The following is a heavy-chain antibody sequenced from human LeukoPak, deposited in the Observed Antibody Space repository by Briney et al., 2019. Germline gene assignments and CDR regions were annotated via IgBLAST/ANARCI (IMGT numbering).Heavy chain of an antibody. D-gene: IGHD6-19*01. J-gene: IGHJ5*02. CDR1: GGSISSYY. CDR3: ARGRIAVGVAWWFDP. V-gene: IGHV4-59*01. CDR2: IYYSGST. Sequence: SETLSLTCTVSGGSISSYYWSWIRHPPGKGLEWIGYIYYSGSTNYNPSLKSRVTISVDTSKNQFSLRLSSVTAADTAVYYCARGRIAVGVAWWFDPWGQGTLVTVSS.